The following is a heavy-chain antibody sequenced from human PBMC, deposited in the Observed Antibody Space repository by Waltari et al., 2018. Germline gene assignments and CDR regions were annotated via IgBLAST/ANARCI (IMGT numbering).Heavy chain of an antibody. V-gene: IGHV1-2*02. CDR3: ARASTPDIVVVPAAIGY. CDR2: INPNSGGT. CDR1: GYTFTGYY. D-gene: IGHD2-2*01. Sequence: QVQLVQSGAEVKKPGASVKVSCKASGYTFTGYYMHWVRQAPGQGLEWMWWINPNSGGTNYAQKFQGRVTMTRDTSISTAYMELSRLRSDDTAVYYCARASTPDIVVVPAAIGYWGQGTLVTVSS. J-gene: IGHJ4*02.